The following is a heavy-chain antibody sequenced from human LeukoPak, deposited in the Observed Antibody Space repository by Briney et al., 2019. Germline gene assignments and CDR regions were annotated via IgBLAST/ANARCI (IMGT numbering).Heavy chain of an antibody. J-gene: IGHJ1*01. CDR1: GFTFSSYG. D-gene: IGHD3-22*01. V-gene: IGHV3-30*03. Sequence: GRSLRLSCAASGFTFSSYGMHWVRQAPGKGLEWVAVISYDGSNKYYADSVKGRFTISRDNSKNSLYLQMNSLRDEDTAVYYCARDTYRSYSEYFQHWGQGTLVTVSS. CDR2: ISYDGSNK. CDR3: ARDTYRSYSEYFQH.